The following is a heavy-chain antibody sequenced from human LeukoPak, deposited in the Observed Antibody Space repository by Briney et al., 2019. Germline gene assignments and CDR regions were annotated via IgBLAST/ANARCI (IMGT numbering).Heavy chain of an antibody. CDR2: ISYDGSNK. CDR1: GFTFSSYA. CDR3: VRDLRTGTTMVYYYGMDV. J-gene: IGHJ6*02. V-gene: IGHV3-30*14. D-gene: IGHD1-7*01. Sequence: GGSLRLSCAASGFTFSSYAMHWVRQAPGKGLEWVAVISYDGSNKYYADSVKGRFTISRDNSKNTLYLQMNSLRAEDTAVYYCVRDLRTGTTMVYYYGMDVWGQGTTVTVSS.